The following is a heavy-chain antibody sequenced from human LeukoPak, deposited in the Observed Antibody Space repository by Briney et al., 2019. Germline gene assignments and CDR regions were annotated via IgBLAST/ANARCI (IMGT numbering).Heavy chain of an antibody. J-gene: IGHJ5*02. CDR1: GGTFSSYA. CDR2: IIPIFGTA. D-gene: IGHD3-10*01. CDR3: ARTPQIWFGELVDP. V-gene: IGHV1-69*05. Sequence: ASVKVSCKASGGTFSSYAISWVRQAPGQGLEWMGGIIPIFGTANYAQKFQGRVTITRNTSISTAYMELSSLRSEDTAVYYCARTPQIWFGELVDPWGQGTLVTVSS.